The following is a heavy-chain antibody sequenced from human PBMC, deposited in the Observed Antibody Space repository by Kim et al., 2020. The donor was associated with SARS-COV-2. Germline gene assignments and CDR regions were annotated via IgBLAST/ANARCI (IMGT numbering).Heavy chain of an antibody. CDR3: ASGRNNWNDFDY. D-gene: IGHD1-20*01. V-gene: IGHV3-11*01. Sequence: CDADSVKGRFTISRDNAKNSLYLQMNSLRAEDTAVYYCASGRNNWNDFDYWGQGTLVTVSS. J-gene: IGHJ4*02.